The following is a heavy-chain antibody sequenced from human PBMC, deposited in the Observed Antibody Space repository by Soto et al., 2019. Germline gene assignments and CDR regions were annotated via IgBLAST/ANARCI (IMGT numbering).Heavy chain of an antibody. CDR2: IYYSGST. V-gene: IGHV4-59*01. J-gene: IGHJ3*02. Sequence: SETLSLTCTVSGGSISSYYWSWIRQPPGKGLEWIGYIYYSGSTNYNPSLKSRVTISVDTSKNQFSLKLSSVTAADTAVYYCARAGYYYDSSGSGGAFDIWGQGTMVTVS. CDR3: ARAGYYYDSSGSGGAFDI. CDR1: GGSISSYY. D-gene: IGHD3-22*01.